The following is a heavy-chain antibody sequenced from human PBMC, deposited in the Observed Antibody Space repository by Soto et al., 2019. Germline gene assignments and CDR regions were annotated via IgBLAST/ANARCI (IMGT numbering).Heavy chain of an antibody. V-gene: IGHV3-30-3*01. J-gene: IGHJ6*02. CDR2: ISYDGSNK. Sequence: QVQLVESGGGVVQPGRSLRLSCAASGFTFSSYGMHWVRQAPGKGLEWVAVISYDGSNKYYADSVKGRFTISRDNSKNTLYLQMNSLRAEDTAVYYCARVGYSSGSYYDLPLDYYYGMDVWGQGTTVTVS. CDR3: ARVGYSSGSYYDLPLDYYYGMDV. D-gene: IGHD3-10*01. CDR1: GFTFSSYG.